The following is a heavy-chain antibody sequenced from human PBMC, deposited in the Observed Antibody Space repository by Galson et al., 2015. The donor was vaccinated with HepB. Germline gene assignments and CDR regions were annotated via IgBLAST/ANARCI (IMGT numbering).Heavy chain of an antibody. CDR3: ASAPYGSGSSGMDV. D-gene: IGHD3-10*01. CDR1: GYTFTSYA. CDR2: INTNTGNP. J-gene: IGHJ6*02. Sequence: SVKVSCKASGYTFTSYAMNWVRQAPGQGLEWMGWINTNTGNPTYAQGFTGRFVFSLDTSVSTAYLQISSLKAEDTAVYYCASAPYGSGSSGMDVWGQGTTVTVSS. V-gene: IGHV7-4-1*02.